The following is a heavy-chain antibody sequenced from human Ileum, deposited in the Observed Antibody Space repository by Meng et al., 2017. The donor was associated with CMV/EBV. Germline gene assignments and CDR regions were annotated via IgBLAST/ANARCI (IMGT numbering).Heavy chain of an antibody. J-gene: IGHJ4*02. CDR2: IRNDGTIQ. V-gene: IGHV3-30*02. CDR1: GFTFSRYG. Sequence: GESLKIPRAGSGFTFSRYGMHWVRQAPGKGLEWVAVIRNDGTIQFYADPVKGRFIISSDNSNNMMYLHMNILTFEDTALYYFAKDRDSIGLDNWGQGTPVTVSS. D-gene: IGHD6-19*01. CDR3: AKDRDSIGLDN.